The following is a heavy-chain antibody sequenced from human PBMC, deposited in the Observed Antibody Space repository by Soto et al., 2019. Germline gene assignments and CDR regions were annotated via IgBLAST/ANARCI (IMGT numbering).Heavy chain of an antibody. V-gene: IGHV4-31*03. CDR2: MYYSGST. Sequence: QVQLQESGPGLVKPSQTLSLTCTVSGGSISSGGYYWSWIRQHPGKGLEWIGYMYYSGSTYYNPSLKCRLTISVDTSKNQFSLELSSVTAADTAVYYCARGPPNDIVVVVAATRYFDLWGRGTLVTVSS. CDR3: ARGPPNDIVVVVAATRYFDL. CDR1: GGSISSGGYY. D-gene: IGHD2-15*01. J-gene: IGHJ2*01.